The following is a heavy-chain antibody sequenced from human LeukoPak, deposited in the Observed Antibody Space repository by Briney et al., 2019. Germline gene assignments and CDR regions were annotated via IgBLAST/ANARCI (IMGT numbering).Heavy chain of an antibody. J-gene: IGHJ4*02. D-gene: IGHD3-22*01. CDR2: IIPILGIA. Sequence: SVKVSCKASGGTFSSYTISWVRQAPGQGLEWMGRIIPILGIANYAQKFQGRVTITADKSTSTAYMELRSLRSDDTAVYYCARAGRYYDSSGQDYWGQGTLVTVSS. V-gene: IGHV1-69*02. CDR3: ARAGRYYDSSGQDY. CDR1: GGTFSSYT.